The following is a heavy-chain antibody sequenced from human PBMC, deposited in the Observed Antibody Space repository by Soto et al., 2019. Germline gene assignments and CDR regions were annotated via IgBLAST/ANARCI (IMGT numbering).Heavy chain of an antibody. J-gene: IGHJ4*02. D-gene: IGHD2-21*01. V-gene: IGHV3-23*01. Sequence: PGGSLRLSCAASGFTFSSYAMNWVRQAPGKGLEWVSVISGSGGSTYYADSVKGRFTISRDNSKNTLDLQMNSLRAEDTAVYYCAKDLVTYPTSLWGQGTLVTVSS. CDR3: AKDLVTYPTSL. CDR2: ISGSGGST. CDR1: GFTFSSYA.